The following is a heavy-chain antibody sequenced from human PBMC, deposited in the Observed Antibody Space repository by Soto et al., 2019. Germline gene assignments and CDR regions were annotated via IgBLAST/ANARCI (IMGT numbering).Heavy chain of an antibody. V-gene: IGHV3-23*01. Sequence: GGSLRLSCAASGFTFSTYAMNWVRQAPGKGLEWFSAISGSGGSTYYADSVKGRFTISRDSSKNTLYLQMNSLRAEDTAIYYCAKAPGFSPYYFDYWGQGTLVTVSS. CDR1: GFTFSTYA. D-gene: IGHD3-3*01. CDR3: AKAPGFSPYYFDY. CDR2: ISGSGGST. J-gene: IGHJ4*02.